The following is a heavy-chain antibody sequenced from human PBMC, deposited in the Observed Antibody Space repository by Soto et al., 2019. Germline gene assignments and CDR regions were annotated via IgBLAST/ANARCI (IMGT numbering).Heavy chain of an antibody. CDR3: ARKLVVVTSAPFDY. CDR1: GYTFTSYA. Sequence: ASVKVSCKASGYTFTSYAMHWVRQAPGQRLEWMGWINAGNGNTKYSQKFQGRVTITRDTSASTAYMELSSLRSEDTAVYYCARKLVVVTSAPFDYWGQGTLVTVSS. V-gene: IGHV1-3*01. D-gene: IGHD3-22*01. J-gene: IGHJ4*02. CDR2: INAGNGNT.